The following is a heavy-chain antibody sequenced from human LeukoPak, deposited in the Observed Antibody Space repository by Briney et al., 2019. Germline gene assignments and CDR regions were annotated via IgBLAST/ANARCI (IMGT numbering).Heavy chain of an antibody. Sequence: SETLSLTCTVSGGSISSYYWSWIRQPPGKGLEWIGYIYYSGSTNYNPSLKSRVTISVDTSKNQFSLKLSSVTAADTAVYYCAKDSQRYGDYEAFDIWGQGTMVTVSS. CDR2: IYYSGST. V-gene: IGHV4-59*01. J-gene: IGHJ3*02. CDR3: AKDSQRYGDYEAFDI. CDR1: GGSISSYY. D-gene: IGHD4-17*01.